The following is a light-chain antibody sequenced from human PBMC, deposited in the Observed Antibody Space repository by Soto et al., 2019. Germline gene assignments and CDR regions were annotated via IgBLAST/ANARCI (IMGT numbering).Light chain of an antibody. V-gene: IGLV2-18*02. CDR3: SSYTSTSRYV. CDR1: SSDVGKYDR. J-gene: IGLJ1*01. CDR2: EVT. Sequence: QSVLTQPPSVSGSPGQSVTISCTGTSSDVGKYDRVSWYQQPPGTAPKLIIYEVTNRPSGVPARFSGSKSGNTASLTISGLQAEDEAGYYCSSYTSTSRYVFGAGTKVT.